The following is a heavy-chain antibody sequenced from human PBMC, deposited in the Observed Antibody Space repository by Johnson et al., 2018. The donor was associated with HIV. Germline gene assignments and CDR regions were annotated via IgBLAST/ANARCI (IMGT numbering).Heavy chain of an antibody. CDR2: IWCDGSNK. D-gene: IGHD5-24*01. V-gene: IGHV3-33*01. CDR1: GFTFSSYG. Sequence: QVQLVESGGGLVKPGRSLRLSCAASGFTFSSYGIHWVRQAPGKGLEWEAFIWCDGSNKSYAGSVKGRFTISRDNSKNTLYLKMNRLRAEDTAVYYCAREWLYGFDIWGQGTMVTVSS. J-gene: IGHJ3*02. CDR3: AREWLYGFDI.